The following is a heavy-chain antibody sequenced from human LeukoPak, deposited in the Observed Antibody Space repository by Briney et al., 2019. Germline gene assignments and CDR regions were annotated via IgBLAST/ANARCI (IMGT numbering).Heavy chain of an antibody. Sequence: PSETLSLTCTVSGGSISSSYWSWIRQPPGKGLEWIGYIYYSGSTNYNPSLKSRVTISVDTSKNQFSLKLTSVTAADTAVYYCARETSQDGQLLLYYYYYYMDVWGKGTTVTVSS. CDR3: ARETSQDGQLLLYYYYYYMDV. CDR1: GGSISSSY. J-gene: IGHJ6*03. CDR2: IYYSGST. D-gene: IGHD2-15*01. V-gene: IGHV4-59*01.